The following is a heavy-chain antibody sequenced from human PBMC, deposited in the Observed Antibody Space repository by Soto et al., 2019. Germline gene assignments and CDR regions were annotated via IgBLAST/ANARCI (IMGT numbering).Heavy chain of an antibody. V-gene: IGHV1-46*01. CDR2: INPSGGST. D-gene: IGHD2-2*01. J-gene: IGHJ3*02. CDR3: AREGYCSSTSCQRDAFDI. Sequence: QVQLVQSGAEVKKPGASVKVSCKASGYTFTSYYMHWVRQAPGQGLEWMGIINPSGGSTSYAQKFQARVNMTSDTSTSTVYMELSSLRSEDTAVYYCAREGYCSSTSCQRDAFDIWGQGTMVTVSS. CDR1: GYTFTSYY.